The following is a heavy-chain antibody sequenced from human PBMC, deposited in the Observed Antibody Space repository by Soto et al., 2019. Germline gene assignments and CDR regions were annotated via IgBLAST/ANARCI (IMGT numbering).Heavy chain of an antibody. J-gene: IGHJ4*02. CDR2: IHPDDSYT. Sequence: EVQLVQSGAEVKKPGESLRISCKASGYSFTSYWISWVRQMPGKGLEWMGRIHPDDSYTNYSPSFQGHVTISTDKSTSTAYLQGSSLRAADTAIYYCARHALNSYETGVYWGQGSLVTVSS. CDR3: ARHALNSYETGVY. D-gene: IGHD5-18*01. V-gene: IGHV5-10-1*03. CDR1: GYSFTSYW.